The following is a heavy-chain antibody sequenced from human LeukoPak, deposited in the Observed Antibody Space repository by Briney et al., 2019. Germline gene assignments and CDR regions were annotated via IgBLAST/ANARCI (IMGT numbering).Heavy chain of an antibody. D-gene: IGHD4-11*01. Sequence: GGSLRLSCAASGFTFSSYAMHWVRQAPGKGLEYVSAISSNGGSTYYANSVKGRFTISRDNSKNTLYLQMGSLRAEDMAVYYCAGDRSLHNGDYSIDPWGQGTLVTVSS. J-gene: IGHJ5*02. CDR2: ISSNGGST. CDR3: AGDRSLHNGDYSIDP. V-gene: IGHV3-64*01. CDR1: GFTFSSYA.